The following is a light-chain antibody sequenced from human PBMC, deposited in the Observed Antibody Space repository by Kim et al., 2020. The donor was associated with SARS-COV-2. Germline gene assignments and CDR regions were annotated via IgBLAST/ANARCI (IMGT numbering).Light chain of an antibody. J-gene: IGLJ3*02. CDR1: SGSIASNY. Sequence: TETISCPRSSGSIASNYVQWYQQRPGSAPTTVIYEDNQRPSGVPDRFSGSIDSSSNSASLTISGLKTEDEADYYCQSYDSSTLNWVFGGGTKLTVL. CDR3: QSYDSSTLNWV. V-gene: IGLV6-57*03. CDR2: EDN.